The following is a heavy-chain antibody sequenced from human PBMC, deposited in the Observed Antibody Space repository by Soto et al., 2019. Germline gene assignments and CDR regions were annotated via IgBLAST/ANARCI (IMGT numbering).Heavy chain of an antibody. Sequence: QVQLQESGPGLVKPSQTLSLTCTVSGGSISSGGYYWNWIRQHPGKGLEWLGYIHYSGSTYHNPSLNSRLTIATGTPKSQCAREPSSVTAADTAVHDCASVPLSYCDGDCYPSPWGQGSPVTV. CDR3: ASVPLSYCDGDCYPSP. D-gene: IGHD2-21*02. CDR1: GGSISSGGYY. J-gene: IGHJ5*02. CDR2: IHYSGST. V-gene: IGHV4-31*03.